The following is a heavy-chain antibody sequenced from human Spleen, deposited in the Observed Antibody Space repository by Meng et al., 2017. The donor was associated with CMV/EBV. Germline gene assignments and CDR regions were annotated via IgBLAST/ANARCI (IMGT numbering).Heavy chain of an antibody. D-gene: IGHD3-22*01. CDR2: ISSSSSYI. CDR3: ARVGRFGRTYYYDSSGYWGHAERDY. J-gene: IGHJ4*02. Sequence: GESLKISCAASGFTFSSYSMNWVRQAPGKGLEWVSSISSSSSYIYYADSVKGRFTISRDNTKSSLSLQMNSLRAEDTAVYYCARVGRFGRTYYYDSSGYWGHAERDYWGQGTLVTVSS. V-gene: IGHV3-21*01. CDR1: GFTFSSYS.